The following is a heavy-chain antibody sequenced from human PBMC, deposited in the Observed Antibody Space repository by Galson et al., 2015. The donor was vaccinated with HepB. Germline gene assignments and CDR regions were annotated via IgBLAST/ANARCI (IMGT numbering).Heavy chain of an antibody. D-gene: IGHD2-15*01. CDR1: GGSISSTTYY. Sequence: TVSGGSISSTTYYWGWIRQPPGKGLEWIGSIYYSGSTNYNPSLKSRVTISVDTSKNQFSLKLSSVTAADTAVYYCARQWGGYCSGGTCYPITDWGQGTLVTVSS. CDR2: IYYSGST. V-gene: IGHV4-39*01. J-gene: IGHJ4*02. CDR3: ARQWGGYCSGGTCYPITD.